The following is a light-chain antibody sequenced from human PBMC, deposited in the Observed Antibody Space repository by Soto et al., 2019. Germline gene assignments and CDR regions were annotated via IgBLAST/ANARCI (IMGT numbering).Light chain of an antibody. CDR3: QQYSDWPT. J-gene: IGKJ4*01. CDR2: GAS. CDR1: HSVSTN. Sequence: EIVMTQSPATLSVSPGERATLSCRASHSVSTNLAWYQQKPGQAPRLLIYGASNRATGIPARFSGSGSGTEFTLTISSLQSEDFAIYYCQQYSDWPTFGGGTKVEIK. V-gene: IGKV3D-15*01.